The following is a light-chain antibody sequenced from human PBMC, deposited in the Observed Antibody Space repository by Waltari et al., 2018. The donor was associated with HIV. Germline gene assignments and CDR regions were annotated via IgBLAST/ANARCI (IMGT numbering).Light chain of an antibody. CDR3: QSYDSSLSGSDVV. CDR1: SSTIGAGYD. Sequence: QSVLTQPPSVSGAPGQRVTIPCTGSSSTIGAGYDVHWYQQLPGTAPKLLIYGNSNRPSGVPDRFSGSKSGTSASLAITGLQAEDEADYYCQSYDSSLSGSDVVFGGGTKLTVL. V-gene: IGLV1-40*01. J-gene: IGLJ2*01. CDR2: GNS.